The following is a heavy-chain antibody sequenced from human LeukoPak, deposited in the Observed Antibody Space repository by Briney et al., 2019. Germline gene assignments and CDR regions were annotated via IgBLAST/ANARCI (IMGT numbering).Heavy chain of an antibody. CDR3: GRGGKVEQLVLAR. CDR1: GFTFSSYS. V-gene: IGHV3-21*01. CDR2: ISSSSSYI. J-gene: IGHJ4*02. Sequence: GGSLRLSCAASGFTFSSYSMNWVRQAPGKGLEWVSSISSSSSYIYYADSVKGRFTISRDNAKNSLYLQMDSLRGEYTAVYYCGRGGKVEQLVLARWGQGSLVTASS. D-gene: IGHD6-13*01.